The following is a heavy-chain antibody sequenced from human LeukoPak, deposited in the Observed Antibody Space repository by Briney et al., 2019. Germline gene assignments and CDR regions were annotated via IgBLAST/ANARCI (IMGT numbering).Heavy chain of an antibody. CDR2: INHNGNVN. J-gene: IGHJ4*02. CDR1: GFTFSSYW. D-gene: IGHD3-22*01. Sequence: AGGSLRLSCAASGFTFSSYWMNWARQAPGKGLEWVASINHNGNVNYYVDSVKGRFTISRDNAKNSLYLQMSNLRAEDTAVYYCARGAVPYYYDSSGYYYAYWGQGTLVTVSS. V-gene: IGHV3-7*03. CDR3: ARGAVPYYYDSSGYYYAY.